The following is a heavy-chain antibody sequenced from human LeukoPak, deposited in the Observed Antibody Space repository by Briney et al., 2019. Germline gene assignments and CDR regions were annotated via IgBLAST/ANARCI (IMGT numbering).Heavy chain of an antibody. J-gene: IGHJ4*02. CDR2: INAGNGNT. V-gene: IGHV1-3*01. CDR1: GYTFTSYA. Sequence: GASVKVSCKASGYTFTSYAMHWVRQAPGQRLEWMGWINAGNGNTKYSQKFQGRVTITRDTSASTAYMELSSLRSEDTAVYYCVRAVYYDSSGYYPSLFDYWGQGTLVTVSS. CDR3: VRAVYYDSSGYYPSLFDY. D-gene: IGHD3-22*01.